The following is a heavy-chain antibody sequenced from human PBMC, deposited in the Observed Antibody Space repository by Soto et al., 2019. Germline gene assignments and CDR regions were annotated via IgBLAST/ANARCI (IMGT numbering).Heavy chain of an antibody. CDR2: INQDGSEK. CDR1: GFTFSSYW. V-gene: IGHV3-7*03. CDR3: ARDVIAVAATFDY. J-gene: IGHJ4*02. D-gene: IGHD6-19*01. Sequence: GGSLRLSCAASGFTFSSYWMSWVHQAPGKGLEWVANINQDGSEKYYVDSVKGRFTISRDNAKNSLYLQMNSLRAEDTAVYYCARDVIAVAATFDYWGQGTLVTVSS.